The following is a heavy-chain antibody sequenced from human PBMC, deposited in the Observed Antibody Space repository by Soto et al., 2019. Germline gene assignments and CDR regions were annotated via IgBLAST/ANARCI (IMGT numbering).Heavy chain of an antibody. Sequence: QVQVVQCGDEVKKPGASVKVSCKASGYTFTNYGFSWVRQALGQGLEWMGWISGYNGNTKYAEKFQGRVTMTTDTSTHTAHMELRSLRSDDTAVYYCAREGQAPYYNYGMDVWGQGTAVTVS. CDR1: GYTFTNYG. J-gene: IGHJ6*02. CDR2: ISGYNGNT. CDR3: AREGQAPYYNYGMDV. V-gene: IGHV1-18*01.